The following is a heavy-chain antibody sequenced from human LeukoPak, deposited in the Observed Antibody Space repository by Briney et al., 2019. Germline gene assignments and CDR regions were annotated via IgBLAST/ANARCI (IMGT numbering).Heavy chain of an antibody. CDR2: ISYDGSNK. CDR3: ARGPGYSYGYLDY. Sequence: PGGSLRLSCAASGFTFSSYAMHWVRQAPGKGLEWVAVISYDGSNKYYADSVKGRFTISRDNSKNTLYPQMNSLRAEDTAVYYCARGPGYSYGYLDYWGQGTLVTVSS. CDR1: GFTFSSYA. V-gene: IGHV3-30-3*01. D-gene: IGHD5-18*01. J-gene: IGHJ4*02.